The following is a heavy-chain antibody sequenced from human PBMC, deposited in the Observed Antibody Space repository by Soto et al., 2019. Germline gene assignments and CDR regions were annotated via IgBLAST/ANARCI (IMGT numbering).Heavy chain of an antibody. CDR1: GGSITSSSYY. J-gene: IGHJ4*02. CDR2: SYYRGST. Sequence: SETLSLTCTVSGGSITSSSYYWGWIRQPPGKGREWMGSSYYRGSTYYNPSLKSRVTIYVDTSRNRFSLKLSCVTAADTAVYYCARGVILTGYSYYFEYWGQGTLVTVGS. D-gene: IGHD3-9*01. CDR3: ARGVILTGYSYYFEY. V-gene: IGHV4-39*01.